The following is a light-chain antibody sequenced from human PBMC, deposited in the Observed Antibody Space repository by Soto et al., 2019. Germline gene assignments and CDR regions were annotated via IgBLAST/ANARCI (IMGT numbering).Light chain of an antibody. Sequence: EIVLTQSPGTLSLSPGERATLSCRASQSVSSSYLAWYQQKPGRAPRLLIYGAGSRATGIPDRFSGSGSGTDFTLTINRLEPEDFAVYYCQQYGSSPGTFGQGTKVDIK. CDR1: QSVSSSY. CDR2: GAG. J-gene: IGKJ1*01. V-gene: IGKV3-20*01. CDR3: QQYGSSPGT.